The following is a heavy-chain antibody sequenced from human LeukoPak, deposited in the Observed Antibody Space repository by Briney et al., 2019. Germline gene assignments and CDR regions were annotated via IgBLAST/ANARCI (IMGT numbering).Heavy chain of an antibody. CDR3: VRGSSTWSPLGDY. CDR1: GFSFSAAW. J-gene: IGHJ4*02. Sequence: GGSLRLSCEASGFSFSAAWMTWVRQAPGKGLEWVATIKNDGSDKYYVDSVKGRFTLSRDNAKNSVYLQMNSLRVEDTAVYYCVRGSSTWSPLGDYWGQGTLVTVST. CDR2: IKNDGSDK. D-gene: IGHD6-13*01. V-gene: IGHV3-7*04.